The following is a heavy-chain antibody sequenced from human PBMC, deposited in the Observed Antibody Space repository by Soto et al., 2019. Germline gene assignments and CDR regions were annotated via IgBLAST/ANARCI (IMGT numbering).Heavy chain of an antibody. CDR3: ARDPTGHFIEY. V-gene: IGHV1-18*01. CDR2: ISGYNGNT. Sequence: QVQLVQSGAEVKKPGASVKVSCKTSGYTFTSYGVAWVRQAPGQGLEWMGWISGYNGNTNYAKKSQGRVTMPTDTSTSTAYMELRSLRSDDTAVYYCARDPTGHFIEYWGQGTLVTVSS. CDR1: GYTFTSYG. D-gene: IGHD1-1*01. J-gene: IGHJ4*02.